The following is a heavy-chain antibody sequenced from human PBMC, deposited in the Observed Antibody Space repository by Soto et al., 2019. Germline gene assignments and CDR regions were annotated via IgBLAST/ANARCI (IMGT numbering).Heavy chain of an antibody. CDR3: TTDSGFYCSSTSCYWRDY. V-gene: IGHV3-15*07. J-gene: IGHJ4*02. CDR2: IKSKTDGGTT. D-gene: IGHD2-2*01. Sequence: EVQLVESGGGLVKPGGSLRLSCAASGFTFSNAWMNWVRQAPGKGLEWVGRIKSKTDGGTTDYAAPVKGRFTISRDDSKNTLYLQMNSLKTGDTAVYYCTTDSGFYCSSTSCYWRDYWGQGTLVTVSS. CDR1: GFTFSNAW.